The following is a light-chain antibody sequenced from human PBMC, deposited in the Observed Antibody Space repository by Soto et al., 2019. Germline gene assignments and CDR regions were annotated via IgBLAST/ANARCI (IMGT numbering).Light chain of an antibody. CDR2: VTY. V-gene: IGKV1-39*01. CDR3: QQGYSTPWT. CDR1: QSMSSY. Sequence: DIQMTQSPSSLSASVGDRVTITCRASQSMSSYLHWYQQKPGNAPKLLIYVTYNLQSGVPARFSASGYGTDFTLTLNSLQPEEFATYYCQQGYSTPWTFGQGTKVEIK. J-gene: IGKJ1*01.